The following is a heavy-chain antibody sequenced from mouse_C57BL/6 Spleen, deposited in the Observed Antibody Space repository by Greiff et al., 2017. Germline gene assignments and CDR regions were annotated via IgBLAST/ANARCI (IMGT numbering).Heavy chain of an antibody. D-gene: IGHD2-5*01. Sequence: VQLVESGPELVKPGASVKISCKASGYAFSSSWMNWVKQRPGKGLEWIGRIYPGDGDTNYNGKFKGKDTLTADKSSSTAYMQLSSLTSEDSAVYFCARPYYSNYVGAMDYWGQGTSVTVSS. CDR2: IYPGDGDT. CDR1: GYAFSSSW. V-gene: IGHV1-82*01. CDR3: ARPYYSNYVGAMDY. J-gene: IGHJ4*01.